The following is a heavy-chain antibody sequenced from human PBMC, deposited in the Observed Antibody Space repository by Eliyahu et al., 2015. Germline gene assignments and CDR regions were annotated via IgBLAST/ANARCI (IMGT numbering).Heavy chain of an antibody. J-gene: IGHJ3*02. D-gene: IGHD4-11*01. V-gene: IGHV3-15*02. Sequence: EVQLVESGGALVKPGGSLRLSCAASGFAFRXAXMSXVRQAPGKGLEWVGRIHSSGTTEYAAFVRGRFTISRNDATNTLLLQMNSLGTEDTAVYYCARDPGENGDYMRKGGLDIWGQGTLVTVS. CDR3: ARDPGENGDYMRKGGLDI. CDR2: IHSSGTT. CDR1: GFAFRXAX.